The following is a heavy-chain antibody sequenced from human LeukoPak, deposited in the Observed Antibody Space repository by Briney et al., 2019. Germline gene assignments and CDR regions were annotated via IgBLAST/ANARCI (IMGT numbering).Heavy chain of an antibody. V-gene: IGHV1-8*01. CDR1: GYTFTNYD. J-gene: IGHJ6*02. Sequence: GASVKVSCKAPGYTFTNYDINWVRQATGQGLEWMGWMNPNSGNTGYAQKFQGRVTITRNTSINTAYMELSSLRSEDTAVYYCARVGGGTMVRAKGRLYSGMDVWGQGTTVTVSS. D-gene: IGHD3-10*01. CDR2: MNPNSGNT. CDR3: ARVGGGTMVRAKGRLYSGMDV.